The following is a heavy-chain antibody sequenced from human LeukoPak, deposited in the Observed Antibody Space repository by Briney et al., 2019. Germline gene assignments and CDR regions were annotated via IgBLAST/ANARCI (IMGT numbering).Heavy chain of an antibody. CDR1: GYTFTSYS. V-gene: IGHV1-3*01. D-gene: IGHD3-9*01. CDR2: INAGIGET. J-gene: IGHJ4*02. Sequence: PEALVKVSCKASGYTFTSYSKYTIHWVRQAPGQRLEWMGWINAGIGETRYSQKFQGRVTFTGDTSANTVYMELNSLISEDTAVYYCARDSDTTDWAWVYWGQGTLVTVSS. CDR3: ARDSDTTDWAWVY.